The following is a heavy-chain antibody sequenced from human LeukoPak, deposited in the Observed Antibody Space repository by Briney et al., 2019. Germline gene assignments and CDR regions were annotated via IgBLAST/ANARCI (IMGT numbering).Heavy chain of an antibody. D-gene: IGHD2-21*02. CDR3: ARDPYCGGDCYSYYYYYYGMDV. CDR1: GFTFSSYS. Sequence: AGSLRLSCAASGFTFSSYSMNWVRQAPGKGLEWVSSISSSSSYIYYADSVKGRFTISRDNAKNSLYLQMSSLRAEDTAVYYCARDPYCGGDCYSYYYYYYGMDVWGQGTTVTVSS. J-gene: IGHJ6*02. V-gene: IGHV3-21*01. CDR2: ISSSSSYI.